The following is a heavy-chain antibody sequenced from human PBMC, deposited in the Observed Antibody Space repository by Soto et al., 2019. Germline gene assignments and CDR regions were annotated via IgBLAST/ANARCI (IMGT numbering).Heavy chain of an antibody. CDR1: GGSISSSSYY. J-gene: IGHJ4*02. CDR2: FYYGGSP. D-gene: IGHD4-17*01. V-gene: IGHV4-39*02. CDR3: VRRSDPYGDYFDY. Sequence: QLQLQESGPGLVKPSETLSLTCSVSGGSISSSSYYWGWIRQPPGKGLEWIADFYYGGSPYYNPSLESRVTISADTSKNHFSLKLSSVTATDTAVYYCVRRSDPYGDYFDYWGRGTLVTVSS.